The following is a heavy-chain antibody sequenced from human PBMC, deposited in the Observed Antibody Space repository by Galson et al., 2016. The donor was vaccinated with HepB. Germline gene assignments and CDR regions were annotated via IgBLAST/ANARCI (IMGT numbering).Heavy chain of an antibody. J-gene: IGHJ4*02. CDR2: ISWNGESK. Sequence: SLRLSCAASEFIFHDYAMHWVRQAPGKGLEWVSGISWNGESKAYADSVRGRFTISRDNAKNSLYLQMNSLSAEDTALYYCARDISDAYTIIWGQGTLVTVSS. CDR3: ARDISDAYTII. V-gene: IGHV3-9*01. D-gene: IGHD3-10*01. CDR1: EFIFHDYA.